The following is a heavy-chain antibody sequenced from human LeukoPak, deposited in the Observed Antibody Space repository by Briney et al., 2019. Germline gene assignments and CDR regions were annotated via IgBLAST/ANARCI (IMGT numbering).Heavy chain of an antibody. V-gene: IGHV4-59*01. CDR3: ARGTWIQLWSPFDY. CDR1: GGSISSYY. D-gene: IGHD5-18*01. Sequence: PSETLSLTXTVSGGSISSYYWSWIRQPPGKGLEWIGYIYYSGSTNYNPSLKSRVTISVDTSKNQFSLKLSSVTAADTAVYYCARGTWIQLWSPFDYWGQGTLVTVSS. J-gene: IGHJ4*02. CDR2: IYYSGST.